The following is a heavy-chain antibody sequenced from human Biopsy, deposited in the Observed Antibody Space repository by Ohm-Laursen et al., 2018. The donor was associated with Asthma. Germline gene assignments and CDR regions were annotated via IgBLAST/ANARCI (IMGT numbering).Heavy chain of an antibody. D-gene: IGHD3-3*02. V-gene: IGHV3-7*01. CDR2: IKHDGTEK. CDR3: ARTFHYWSPYHAEHFQL. Sequence: SLRLSCAASGCPFGDYCMNWVRQVPGKGLEWVADIKHDGTEKNHVDSLKGRFTISRDNAKNSLYLQMNSLRAEDTAVYYCARTFHYWSPYHAEHFQLWGQGTLVTVAS. CDR1: GCPFGDYC. J-gene: IGHJ1*01.